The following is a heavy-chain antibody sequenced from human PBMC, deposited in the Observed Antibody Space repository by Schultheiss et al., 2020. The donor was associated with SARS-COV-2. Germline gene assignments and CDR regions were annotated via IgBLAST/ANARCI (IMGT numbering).Heavy chain of an antibody. CDR2: IYYSGST. J-gene: IGHJ5*02. Sequence: SETLSLTCTVSGGSISGGLYYWTWVRQHPGKGLEWIGYIYYSGSTGYNSSLKSRVTISVDMSKSQFSLNLSSVTAADTDVYYCARSFSVTTQPNWFDPWGQGTLVTVSS. CDR3: ARSFSVTTQPNWFDP. V-gene: IGHV4-31*03. CDR1: GGSISGGLYY. D-gene: IGHD4-17*01.